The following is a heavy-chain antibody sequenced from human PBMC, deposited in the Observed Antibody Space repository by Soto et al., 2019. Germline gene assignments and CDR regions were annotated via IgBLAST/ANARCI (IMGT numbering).Heavy chain of an antibody. V-gene: IGHV5-10-1*01. Sequence: GESLKISCKGSGYSFTSYWISWVRQMPGKGLEWMGRIDPSDSYTNYSPSFQGHVTISADKSISTAYLQWSSLKASDTAMYYCARSLNNYYDSSGLSAFDIWGQGTMVTVSS. D-gene: IGHD3-22*01. CDR2: IDPSDSYT. J-gene: IGHJ3*02. CDR3: ARSLNNYYDSSGLSAFDI. CDR1: GYSFTSYW.